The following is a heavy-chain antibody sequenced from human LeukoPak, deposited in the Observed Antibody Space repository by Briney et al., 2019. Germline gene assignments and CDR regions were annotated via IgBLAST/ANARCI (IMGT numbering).Heavy chain of an antibody. Sequence: PSETLSLTCTVSGYSISSGYYWGWIRQPPGKGLEWLGNIYYSGATYYNPSLNSRVTISVDTSKNQFSLNVISVTAADTAVYYCARVSDIVVVPAALGYFDYWGQGTLVTVSS. D-gene: IGHD2-2*01. CDR3: ARVSDIVVVPAALGYFDY. CDR1: GYSISSGYY. J-gene: IGHJ4*02. CDR2: IYYSGAT. V-gene: IGHV4-38-2*02.